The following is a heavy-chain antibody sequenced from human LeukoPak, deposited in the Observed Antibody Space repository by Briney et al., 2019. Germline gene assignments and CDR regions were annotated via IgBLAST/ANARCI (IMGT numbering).Heavy chain of an antibody. CDR1: GDSISSSSYY. D-gene: IGHD3-10*01. CDR2: IYYSGST. Sequence: SETLSLTCTVSGDSISSSSYYWGWIRQPPGKGLEWIGSIYYSGSTYYNPSLKSRVTISVDTSKNQFSLKLSSVTAADTAVYYCARSRSGYHYYYYMDVWGKGTTVTVSS. J-gene: IGHJ6*03. V-gene: IGHV4-39*01. CDR3: ARSRSGYHYYYYMDV.